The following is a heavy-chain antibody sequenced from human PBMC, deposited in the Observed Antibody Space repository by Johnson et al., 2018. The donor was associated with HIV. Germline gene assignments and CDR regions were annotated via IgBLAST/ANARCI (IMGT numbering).Heavy chain of an antibody. V-gene: IGHV3-7*01. CDR3: ARERGLGHAFDI. CDR1: GFTFSSYG. D-gene: IGHD7-27*01. CDR2: IKQDGSEK. J-gene: IGHJ3*02. Sequence: VQLVESGGGVVQPGKSLRLSCAASGFTFSSYGMHWVRQAPGKGLEWVADIKQDGSEKYYLDPVKGRFTISRDNARKSLYLQMNSLRAEDTAVYYCARERGLGHAFDIWGQGTMVTVSS.